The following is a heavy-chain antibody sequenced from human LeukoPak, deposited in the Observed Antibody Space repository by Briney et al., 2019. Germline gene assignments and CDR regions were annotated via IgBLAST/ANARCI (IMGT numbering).Heavy chain of an antibody. Sequence: QPGGSLXLSCAASGFTFSTFAMIWVRQPPGKGLEWVSSIFPSGGEIHYADSVRGRFTISRDNSKSTLSLQMNSLRAEDTAIYYCATYRQVLLPFESWGQGTLVTVSS. CDR2: IFPSGGEI. D-gene: IGHD2-8*02. CDR3: ATYRQVLLPFES. CDR1: GFTFSTFA. J-gene: IGHJ4*02. V-gene: IGHV3-23*01.